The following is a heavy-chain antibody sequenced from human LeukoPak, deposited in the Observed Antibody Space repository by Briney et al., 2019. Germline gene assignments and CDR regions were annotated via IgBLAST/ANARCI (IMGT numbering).Heavy chain of an antibody. CDR3: AREGYSGYEHDY. CDR1: GGSISRGGYS. V-gene: IGHV4-30-4*07. D-gene: IGHD5-12*01. J-gene: IGHJ4*02. Sequence: PSETLSLTCAVSGGSISRGGYSWSWIRQPPGKGLEWIGYFYYSGSTYYNPSLKSRVTISVDTSKNQFSLKLSSVTAADTAVYYCAREGYSGYEHDYWGQGTLVTVSS. CDR2: FYYSGST.